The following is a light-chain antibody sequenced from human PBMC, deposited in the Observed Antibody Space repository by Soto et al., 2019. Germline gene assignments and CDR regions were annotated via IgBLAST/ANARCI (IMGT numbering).Light chain of an antibody. CDR3: YSYAGRYTYV. CDR1: SSDVGAYNY. CDR2: DVI. Sequence: QSALTQPRSVSGSPGQSVTISCTGTSSDVGAYNYVSWYQQHPGKAPKLMIYDVIKRPSGVPDRFSGSKSGSTASLTISGLQAEDEADYFCYSYAGRYTYVFGTGTKLTVL. V-gene: IGLV2-11*01. J-gene: IGLJ1*01.